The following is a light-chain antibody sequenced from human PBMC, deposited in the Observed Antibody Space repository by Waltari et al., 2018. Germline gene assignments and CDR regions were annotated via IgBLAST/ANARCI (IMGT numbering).Light chain of an antibody. J-gene: IGKJ1*01. CDR1: QDISND. CDR3: QQHDNLPWT. V-gene: IGKV1-33*01. Sequence: DIQMTQSPSSLSASVGDRVTITCQASQDISNDLNWYQQKPGKAPKLLIYDASNLETGVPSRFSGSGSGTDFTFTISSLQPEDIATYYCQQHDNLPWTFGQGTKVEIK. CDR2: DAS.